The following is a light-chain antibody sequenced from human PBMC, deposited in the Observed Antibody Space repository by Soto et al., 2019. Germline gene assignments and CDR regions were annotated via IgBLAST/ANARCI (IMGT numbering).Light chain of an antibody. J-gene: IGKJ1*01. Sequence: EIVLTQSPATLSLSPGQGATLSCRASQSLSSIYLAWYQQKPGQAPRLLIYIASTRAAGIPARFSGSGSGTEFTLTISSLQSEDSAIYYCQQYNNWPSWTFGQGTKVDIK. CDR1: QSLSSIY. CDR3: QQYNNWPSWT. V-gene: IGKV3-15*01. CDR2: IAS.